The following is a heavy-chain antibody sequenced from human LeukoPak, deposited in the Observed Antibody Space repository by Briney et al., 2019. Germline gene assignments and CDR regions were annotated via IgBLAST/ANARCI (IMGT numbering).Heavy chain of an antibody. J-gene: IGHJ5*02. D-gene: IGHD5-12*01. Sequence: PGGSLRLSCAASGFTFSSYSMNWVRQAPGKGLEWVSSISSSSSYIYYADSVKGRFNISRDNAKNSLYLQMNSLRAEDTAVYYCAEAPSGYENWFDPWGQGTLVTVS. V-gene: IGHV3-21*01. CDR2: ISSSSSYI. CDR3: AEAPSGYENWFDP. CDR1: GFTFSSYS.